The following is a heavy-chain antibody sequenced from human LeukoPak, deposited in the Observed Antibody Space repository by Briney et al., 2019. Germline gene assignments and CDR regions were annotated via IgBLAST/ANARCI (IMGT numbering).Heavy chain of an antibody. CDR2: IIPIFGTA. V-gene: IGHV1-69*06. Sequence: ASVKVSCKASGYTFTSYGISWVRQAPGQGLEWMGGIIPIFGTANYAQKFQGRVTIAADKSTSTAYMELSSLRSEDTAVYYCASAGCSGGSCYLYYMDVRGKGTTVTVSS. J-gene: IGHJ6*03. CDR1: GYTFTSYG. D-gene: IGHD2-15*01. CDR3: ASAGCSGGSCYLYYMDV.